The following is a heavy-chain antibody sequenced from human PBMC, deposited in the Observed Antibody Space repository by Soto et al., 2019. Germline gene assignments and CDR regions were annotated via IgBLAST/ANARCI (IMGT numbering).Heavy chain of an antibody. D-gene: IGHD6-13*01. CDR1: GFTFSSYG. CDR2: ISYDEKNK. CDR3: AKDRSTFSSSWSDY. V-gene: IGHV3-30*18. J-gene: IGHJ4*02. Sequence: PGGSLRLSCAASGFTFSSYGMQWVLQAPCKGLEWVAFISYDEKNKYYADSVKGRFTISRDNAKNTLYLEVNSLRAEDTAVYFCAKDRSTFSSSWSDYWGQGTMVTV.